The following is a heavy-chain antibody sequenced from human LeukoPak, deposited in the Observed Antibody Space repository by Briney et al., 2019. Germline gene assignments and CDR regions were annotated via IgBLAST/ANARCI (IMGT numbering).Heavy chain of an antibody. D-gene: IGHD6-19*01. Sequence: ASVKVSCKASGYTFTGYYMHWVRQAPGQGLEWMGWINPNSGDTNYAQKFQGRVTMTRDTSISTAYMELSRLRSDDTAVYYCAREYVYSSGWWDYWGQGTLVTVSS. CDR1: GYTFTGYY. CDR3: AREYVYSSGWWDY. CDR2: INPNSGDT. V-gene: IGHV1-2*02. J-gene: IGHJ4*02.